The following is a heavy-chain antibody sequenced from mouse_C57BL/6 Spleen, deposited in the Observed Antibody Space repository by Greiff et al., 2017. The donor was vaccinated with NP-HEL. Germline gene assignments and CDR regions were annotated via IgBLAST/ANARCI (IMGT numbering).Heavy chain of an antibody. CDR3: AREDTTVVAPFAY. CDR2: IYPGSGST. Sequence: VQLQQPGAELVKPGASVKMSCKASGYTFTSYWITWVKQRPGQGLEWLGDIYPGSGSTNYNEKFKSKATLTVDTSSSTAYMQLSSLTSEDSAVYYWAREDTTVVAPFAYWGKGTLVTVSA. V-gene: IGHV1-55*01. J-gene: IGHJ3*01. CDR1: GYTFTSYW. D-gene: IGHD1-1*01.